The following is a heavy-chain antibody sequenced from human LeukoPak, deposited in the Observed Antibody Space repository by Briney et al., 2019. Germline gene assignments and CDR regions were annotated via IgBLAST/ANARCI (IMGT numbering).Heavy chain of an antibody. J-gene: IGHJ4*02. CDR3: ARDYGYSSGCGY. CDR2: INPNGGGT. V-gene: IGHV1-2*02. Sequence: ASVKVSCKASGYTFTGYYMHWVRQAPGQGLEWMGWINPNGGGTNYAQKFQGRVTMTRDTSISTAYMELSRLRSDDTAVYYCARDYGYSSGCGYWGQGTLVTVSS. D-gene: IGHD6-19*01. CDR1: GYTFTGYY.